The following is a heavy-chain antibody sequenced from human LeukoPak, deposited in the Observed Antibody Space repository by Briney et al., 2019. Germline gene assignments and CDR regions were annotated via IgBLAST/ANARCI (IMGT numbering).Heavy chain of an antibody. CDR2: ISGTSSHI. CDR3: ARSVIVADTTRGFDY. CDR1: GFTFSTYS. D-gene: IGHD2/OR15-2a*01. J-gene: IGHJ4*02. V-gene: IGHV3-21*01. Sequence: GGSLRLSCAASGFTFSTYSMNWVRQAPGKGLEWVSIISGTSSHIFDADSVKGRFTITRDNAKNSLYLQMNSLRADDTAVYYCARSVIVADTTRGFDYWGQGILVTVSS.